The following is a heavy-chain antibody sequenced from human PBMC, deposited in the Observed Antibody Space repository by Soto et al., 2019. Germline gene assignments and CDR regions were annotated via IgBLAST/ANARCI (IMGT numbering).Heavy chain of an antibody. D-gene: IGHD6-19*01. Sequence: GGSLRLSCVVSGFTFSYFGMHWVRQSPGEGLAWVASISKDGLDRYYSESVKGRFTISRDDSKNTVFLQMNSLKVEDTAAYFCASPREGQWLVFDHWGQRTLVTVSS. J-gene: IGHJ4*02. CDR3: ASPREGQWLVFDH. CDR1: GFTFSYFG. V-gene: IGHV3-30*19. CDR2: ISKDGLDR.